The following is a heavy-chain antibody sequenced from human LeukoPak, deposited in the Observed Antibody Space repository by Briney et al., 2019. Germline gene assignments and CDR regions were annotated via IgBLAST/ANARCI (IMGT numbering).Heavy chain of an antibody. V-gene: IGHV5-51*01. D-gene: IGHD2-15*01. Sequence: GESLKISCKGSGYSFTSYWIGWVRQMPGKGLEWMGIIYPGDSDTRYSPSFQGQVTISADKSISTAYPQWSSLKASDTAMYYCARLSGGGYCSGGSCYGWFDPWGQGTLVTVSS. CDR1: GYSFTSYW. CDR3: ARLSGGGYCSGGSCYGWFDP. CDR2: IYPGDSDT. J-gene: IGHJ5*02.